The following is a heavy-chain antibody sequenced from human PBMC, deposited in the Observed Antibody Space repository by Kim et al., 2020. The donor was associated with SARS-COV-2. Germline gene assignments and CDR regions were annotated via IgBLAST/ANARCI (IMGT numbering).Heavy chain of an antibody. Sequence: KFQGRVTMTRDTSISTAYMELSRLRSDDTAVYYCARDSPISSSSSWFDPWGQGTLVTVSS. D-gene: IGHD6-6*01. V-gene: IGHV1-2*02. J-gene: IGHJ5*02. CDR3: ARDSPISSSSSWFDP.